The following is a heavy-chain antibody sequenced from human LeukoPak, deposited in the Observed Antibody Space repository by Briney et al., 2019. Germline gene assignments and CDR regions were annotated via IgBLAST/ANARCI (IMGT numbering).Heavy chain of an antibody. V-gene: IGHV4-61*02. J-gene: IGHJ6*03. D-gene: IGHD2-2*01. CDR3: AKDRCSRGIGCYYYYMDV. CDR1: GGSISSGSYY. Sequence: SETLSLTCTVAGGSISSGSYYWSWIRQPAGKGLEWIGRIYTSGSTKYNPSLKSRVTISVDTSKNQFSLKLSSVTAADTAVYYCAKDRCSRGIGCYYYYMDVWGKGTTVTISS. CDR2: IYTSGST.